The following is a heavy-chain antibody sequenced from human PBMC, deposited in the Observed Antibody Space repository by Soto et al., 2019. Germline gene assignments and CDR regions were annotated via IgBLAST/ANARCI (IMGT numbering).Heavy chain of an antibody. CDR2: IDHDGPT. V-gene: IGHV3-74*01. CDR3: VRDSHGDY. CDR1: GFTFSNYW. Sequence: EVQLVESGGGLVQPGGSLRLSCAGSGFTFSNYWMHWVRQAPGKGLEWVSRIDHDGPTDYADSVRSRFTISRDNAENTLYLQMNRLRPEDTAVYYCVRDSHGDYWGQGTLVTVSS. J-gene: IGHJ4*02.